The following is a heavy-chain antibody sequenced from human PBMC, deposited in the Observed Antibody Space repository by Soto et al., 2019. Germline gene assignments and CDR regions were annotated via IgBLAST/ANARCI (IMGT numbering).Heavy chain of an antibody. Sequence: SETLSLTCAVSGDSISRGGYSWTWIRQPPGKALEWIGNIYDSGSTSYNPSLKSRVTISVDTSKNQFSLRLTSVTAADTAVYLCARGSSSYYDYGMDVWGQGTTVTVSS. CDR2: IYDSGST. CDR3: ARGSSSYYDYGMDV. CDR1: GDSISRGGYS. V-gene: IGHV4-30-2*01. D-gene: IGHD6-6*01. J-gene: IGHJ6*02.